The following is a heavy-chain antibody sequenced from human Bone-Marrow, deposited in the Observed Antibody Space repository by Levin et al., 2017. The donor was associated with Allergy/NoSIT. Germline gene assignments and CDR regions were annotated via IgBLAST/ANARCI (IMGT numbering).Heavy chain of an antibody. CDR2: ISGSGSST. D-gene: IGHD6-19*01. CDR1: GFTFNSYA. CDR3: AKGAGWVAGAVALI. J-gene: IGHJ4*02. V-gene: IGHV3-23*01. Sequence: GGSLRLSCAASGFTFNSYALSWVRQAPGKGLEWVSAISGSGSSTYYADSVKGRFTISRDNSKTTLYLQMNSLRAEDTAVYYCAKGAGWVAGAVALIWGQGALVTVSS.